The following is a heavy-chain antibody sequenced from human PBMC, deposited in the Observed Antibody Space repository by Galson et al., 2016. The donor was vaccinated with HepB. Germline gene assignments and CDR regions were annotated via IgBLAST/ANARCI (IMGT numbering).Heavy chain of an antibody. D-gene: IGHD5-18*01. CDR1: GFPLSSFW. CDR3: GRAQWIPARRAAYLDY. CDR2: VKQDGSEK. Sequence: SLRLSCAASGFPLSSFWMNWVRQAPGKGLQWVANVKQDGSEKYYAESVKGRFTISRDNARNSMFLQMNSLRPDDTAVYYCGRAQWIPARRAAYLDYGGQGILVTVSS. J-gene: IGHJ4*02. V-gene: IGHV3-7*04.